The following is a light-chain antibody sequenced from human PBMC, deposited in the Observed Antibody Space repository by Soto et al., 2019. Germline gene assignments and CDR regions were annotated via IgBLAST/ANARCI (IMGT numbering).Light chain of an antibody. V-gene: IGKV3-15*01. CDR1: QSVSSN. Sequence: EIVMTQSPATLSVSPGERATLSCRASQSVSSNLAWYQQKPGQSPRLLIYGTSTRATGIPARFSGSGSGTEFTLTISSLQSEDFAFYYCQQRSSWPITFVQGTLLENK. CDR3: QQRSSWPIT. CDR2: GTS. J-gene: IGKJ5*01.